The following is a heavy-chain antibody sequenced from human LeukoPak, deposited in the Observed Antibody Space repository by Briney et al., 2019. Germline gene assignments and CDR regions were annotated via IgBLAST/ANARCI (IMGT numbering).Heavy chain of an antibody. CDR2: IYGGGST. CDR3: ARDSRTMAHFDN. J-gene: IGHJ4*02. Sequence: GGSLRLSCAASGLTVSSNYMSWVRQAPGKGLEWVSVIYGGGSTHYADSVKGRFTVSRDNSKNTVFLQMNCLRGEDTAVYYCARDSRTMAHFDNWGQGTLVTVSS. V-gene: IGHV3-66*02. CDR1: GLTVSSNY. D-gene: IGHD3-10*01.